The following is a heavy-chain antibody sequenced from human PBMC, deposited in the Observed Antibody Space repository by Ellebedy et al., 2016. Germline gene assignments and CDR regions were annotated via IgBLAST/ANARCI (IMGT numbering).Heavy chain of an antibody. Sequence: GGSLRLSCAASGFTFSDYAMHWVRQAPGKGLEWVAVIWSYGNKKYYTDSVRGRFTISRDTSENTLYMEMDSLRAEDTAVYYCARGGAVAGGFDYWGQGTLVTVSS. CDR3: ARGGAVAGGFDY. V-gene: IGHV3-33*01. J-gene: IGHJ4*02. D-gene: IGHD6-19*01. CDR1: GFTFSDYA. CDR2: IWSYGNKK.